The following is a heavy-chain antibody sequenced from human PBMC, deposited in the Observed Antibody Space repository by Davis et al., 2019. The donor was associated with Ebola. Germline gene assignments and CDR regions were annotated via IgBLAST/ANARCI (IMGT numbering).Heavy chain of an antibody. Sequence: PGGSLRLSCSVYGGSFSAYYWTWIRQAPGKGLEFVAGITGNGGFTYYADSVKGRFTISRDNSNNTLYLQVGSVRAEDMAVYYCARAPRENYYDLYFDLWGRGTRVTVSS. D-gene: IGHD3-22*01. J-gene: IGHJ2*01. CDR3: ARAPRENYYDLYFDL. V-gene: IGHV3-64*02. CDR2: ITGNGGFT. CDR1: GGSFSAYY.